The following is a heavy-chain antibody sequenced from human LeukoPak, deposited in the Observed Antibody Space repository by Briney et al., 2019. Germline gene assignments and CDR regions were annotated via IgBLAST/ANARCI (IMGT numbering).Heavy chain of an antibody. CDR3: ARDRGLSGYDLCDY. CDR1: TFTFSNYW. D-gene: IGHD5-12*01. J-gene: IGHJ4*02. CDR2: IKHDGSEK. Sequence: GGSLRLSCAASTFTFSNYWMNWVRQAPGKGLEWVATIKHDGSEKHYVDSVEGRFTIPRDNAMNSLYLQMNSLRAEDTAVYYCARDRGLSGYDLCDYWGQGTLVTVSS. V-gene: IGHV3-7*01.